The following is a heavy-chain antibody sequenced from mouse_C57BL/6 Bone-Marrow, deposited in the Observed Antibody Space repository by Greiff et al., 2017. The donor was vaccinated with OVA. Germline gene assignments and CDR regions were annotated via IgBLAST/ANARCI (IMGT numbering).Heavy chain of an antibody. CDR1: GFSLTSYG. V-gene: IGHV2-2*01. D-gene: IGHD2-12*01. CDR3: ARNHYCYDVNYAMDY. J-gene: IGHJ4*01. CDR2: IWSGGST. Sequence: VKLVESGPGLVQPSQSLSITCTVSGFSLTSYGVHWVRQSPGKGLEWLGVIWSGGSTDYNAAFISRLSISKDNSKSQVFFKMNSLQADDTAIYYCARNHYCYDVNYAMDYWGQGTSVTVSS.